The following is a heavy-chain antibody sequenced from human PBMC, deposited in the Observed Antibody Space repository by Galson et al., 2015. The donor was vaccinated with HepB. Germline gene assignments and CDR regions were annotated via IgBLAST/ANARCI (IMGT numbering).Heavy chain of an antibody. CDR2: ISGSGGNT. Sequence: SLRLSCAASGFTFSSYAMSWVRQAPGKGLEWVSVISGSGGNTYYADSVKGRFTISRDNSKNTLYLQMNSLRAEDTAVYYCAKDEATSSPGRYMDVWGKGTTVTVSS. CDR1: GFTFSSYA. V-gene: IGHV3-23*01. J-gene: IGHJ6*03. D-gene: IGHD2-2*01. CDR3: AKDEATSSPGRYMDV.